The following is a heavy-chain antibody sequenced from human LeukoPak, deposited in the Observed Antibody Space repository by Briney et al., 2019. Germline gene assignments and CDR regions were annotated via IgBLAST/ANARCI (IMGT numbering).Heavy chain of an antibody. D-gene: IGHD1-26*01. CDR1: GFTFSSYG. CDR3: AKDRGSYRHFDY. V-gene: IGHV3-30*02. J-gene: IGHJ4*02. CDR2: IRYDGSNK. Sequence: GSLRLSCAASGFTFSSYGMHWVRQAPGKGLEWVAFIRYDGSNKYYADSVKGRFTISRDNSKNTLYLQMNSLRAEDTAVYYCAKDRGSYRHFDYWGQGTLVTVSS.